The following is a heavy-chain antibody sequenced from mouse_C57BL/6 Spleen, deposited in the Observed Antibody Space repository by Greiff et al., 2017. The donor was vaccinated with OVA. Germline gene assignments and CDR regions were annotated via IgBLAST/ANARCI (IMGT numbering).Heavy chain of an antibody. D-gene: IGHD2-5*01. V-gene: IGHV1-81*01. CDR3: ARAADNNYFYAMDN. J-gene: IGHJ4*01. CDR1: GYTFTSYG. CDR2: IYPRSGNT. Sequence: QVQLQQSGAELARPGASVKLSCKASGYTFTSYGISWVKQRTGQGLEWIGEIYPRSGNTYYNEKFKGKATLTADKSSSTAYMELRSLASEDSAGYFWARAADNNYFYAMDNWGKGTSVTVSS.